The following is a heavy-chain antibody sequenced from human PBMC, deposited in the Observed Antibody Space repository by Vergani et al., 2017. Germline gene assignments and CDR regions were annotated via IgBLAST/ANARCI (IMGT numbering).Heavy chain of an antibody. V-gene: IGHV3-48*03. J-gene: IGHJ4*02. CDR2: ISSSGSTI. D-gene: IGHD1-26*01. Sequence: EVQLVESGGGLVQPGGSLRLSCAASGFTFSSYEMNWVRQAPGKGLEWVSYISSSGSTIYYADSVKGRCTISRDNAKNSLYLQMNSLRAEDTAVYYCASSGARGPRRRAGGEEPDYWGQGTLVTVSS. CDR1: GFTFSSYE. CDR3: ASSGARGPRRRAGGEEPDY.